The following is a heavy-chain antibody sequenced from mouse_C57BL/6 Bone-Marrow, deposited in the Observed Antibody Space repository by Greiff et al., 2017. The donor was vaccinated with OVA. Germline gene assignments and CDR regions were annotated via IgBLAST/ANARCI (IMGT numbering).Heavy chain of an antibody. CDR1: GYTFTSYW. CDR2: IDPSDSYT. V-gene: IGHV1-69*01. CDR3: ARWDYYGSGAYFDD. J-gene: IGHJ2*01. D-gene: IGHD1-1*01. Sequence: QVQLQQPGAELVMPGASVKLSCKASGYTFTSYWMHWVKQRPGQGLEWIGEIDPSDSYTNYNQKFKGKSTLTVDKSSSTAYMQLSSLTSEDSAVYYGARWDYYGSGAYFDDWGQGTTLTVSS.